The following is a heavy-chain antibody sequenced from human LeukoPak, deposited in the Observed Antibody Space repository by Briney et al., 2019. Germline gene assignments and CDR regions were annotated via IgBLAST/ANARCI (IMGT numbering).Heavy chain of an antibody. CDR2: VYYSGTA. CDR3: ARTKSGWYYSDY. J-gene: IGHJ4*02. V-gene: IGHV4-59*08. Sequence: NPSETQSLTRILSGGSMRSYYWSWIPQPPGKGLELIGYVYYSGTANSNPSLEGRVPKLVDPSNNQIPPNLNSVTPAPPAVVYLARTKSGWYYSDYWGEGTLVSVSS. CDR1: GGSMRSYY. D-gene: IGHD6-19*01.